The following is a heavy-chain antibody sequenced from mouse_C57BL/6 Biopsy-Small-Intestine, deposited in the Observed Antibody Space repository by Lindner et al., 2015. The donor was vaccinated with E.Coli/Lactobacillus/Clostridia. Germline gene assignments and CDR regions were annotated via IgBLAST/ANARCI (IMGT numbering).Heavy chain of an antibody. CDR1: GFTFSRFA. D-gene: IGHD1-1*01. CDR2: ISDGGSYT. Sequence: VQLQESGGGFVKPGGSLKLSCAASGFTFSRFAMSWVRQTPEKRLEWVATISDGGSYTYYPDNVKGRFTISRDNAKNNLYLQMSHLRSEDTAMYYCARDYFGSFYVMDYWGQGTSVTVSS. V-gene: IGHV5-4*01. CDR3: ARDYFGSFYVMDY. J-gene: IGHJ4*01.